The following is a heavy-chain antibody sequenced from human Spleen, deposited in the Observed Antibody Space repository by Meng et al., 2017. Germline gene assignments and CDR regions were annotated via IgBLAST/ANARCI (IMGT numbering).Heavy chain of an antibody. CDR3: ARGNYYGSGSYYNY. D-gene: IGHD3-10*01. Sequence: VQLGQSGGEVKRPGSSGQVSLKASGGTFRSYCISWVRQAPGQGLEWMGGIIPIFGTANYAQKFQGRVTITADESTSTAYMELSSLRSEDTAVYYCARGNYYGSGSYYNYWGQGTLVTVSS. CDR2: IIPIFGTA. V-gene: IGHV1-69*01. CDR1: GGTFRSYC. J-gene: IGHJ4*02.